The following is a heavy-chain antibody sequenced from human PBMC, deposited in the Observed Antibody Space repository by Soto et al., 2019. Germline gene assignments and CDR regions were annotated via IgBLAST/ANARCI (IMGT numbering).Heavy chain of an antibody. V-gene: IGHV3-15*07. CDR3: DADRPDWEAYAFDY. J-gene: IGHJ4*02. CDR2: INSRINGGTT. CDR1: GFTFTNAW. D-gene: IGHD2-21*01. Sequence: EVQLVESGGGSVQPGGSLRLSCAASGFTFTNAWMNWVRQAPGKGLEWVGRINSRINGGTTDYAAPGKGRFSIARDHSDNTGYLQMNSPKTDYRAGYYCDADRPDWEAYAFDYWGQGTMVTVSS.